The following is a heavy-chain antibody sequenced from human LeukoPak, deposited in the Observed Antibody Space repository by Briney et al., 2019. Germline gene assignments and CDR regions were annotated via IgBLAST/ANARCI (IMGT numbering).Heavy chain of an antibody. Sequence: SETLSLTCAVYGGSFSGYYWSRIRQPPGKGLEWIGEINHSGSTNYNPSLKSRVTISVDTSKNQFSLKLSSVTAADTAVYYCARQVLWFGELFPVGFDPWGQGTLVTVSS. CDR1: GGSFSGYY. D-gene: IGHD3-10*01. CDR2: INHSGST. V-gene: IGHV4-34*01. J-gene: IGHJ5*02. CDR3: ARQVLWFGELFPVGFDP.